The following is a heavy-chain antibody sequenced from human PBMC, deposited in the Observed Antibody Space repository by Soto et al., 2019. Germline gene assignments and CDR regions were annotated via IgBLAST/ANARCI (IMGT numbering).Heavy chain of an antibody. CDR2: IYHSGCT. Sequence: SETLSLTCAVSGGSISSGGYSWSWIRQPPGKGLEWIGYIYHSGCTYYNPSLKSRVTISVDRSKNQFSLKLSSVTAADTAVYYCARALRRPRGSGSFDYYYYGMDVWGQGTTVTVSS. J-gene: IGHJ6*02. D-gene: IGHD3-10*01. CDR1: GGSISSGGYS. CDR3: ARALRRPRGSGSFDYYYYGMDV. V-gene: IGHV4-30-2*01.